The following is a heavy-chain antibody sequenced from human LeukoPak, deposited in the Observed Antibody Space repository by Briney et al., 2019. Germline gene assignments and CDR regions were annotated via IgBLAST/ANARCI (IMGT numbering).Heavy chain of an antibody. CDR3: ARYDLVRNDAFDI. CDR2: INPNSGGT. Sequence: EASVKVSCKASGYTFTGYYMHWVRQAPGQGLEWMGWINPNSGGTNYAQKFQGRVTMTRDTSISTAYMELSRLRSDDTAVYYCARYDLVRNDAFDIWGQGTMVTVSS. J-gene: IGHJ3*02. D-gene: IGHD3-3*01. V-gene: IGHV1-2*02. CDR1: GYTFTGYY.